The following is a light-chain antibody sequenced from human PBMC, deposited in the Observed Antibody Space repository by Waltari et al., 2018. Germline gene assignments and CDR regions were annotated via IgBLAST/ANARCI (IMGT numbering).Light chain of an antibody. CDR3: QHRSSWPLT. CDR1: QSVSSY. Sequence: EIVLTQSPATLSLSPGERAALSCRASQSVSSYLAWYQQKPGQAPRLLLYDAFNRATGIPARFSGSGSGTDFTLTITSLEPEDSAVYYCQHRSSWPLTFGGGTKVEI. CDR2: DAF. J-gene: IGKJ4*02. V-gene: IGKV3-11*01.